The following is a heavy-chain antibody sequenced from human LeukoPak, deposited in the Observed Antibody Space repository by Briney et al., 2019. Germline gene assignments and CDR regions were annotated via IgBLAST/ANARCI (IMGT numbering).Heavy chain of an antibody. CDR1: GGSISSGDYY. CDR3: ARGGGWYERRGDY. V-gene: IGHV4-31*03. D-gene: IGHD6-19*01. CDR2: IYNSGST. Sequence: SETLSLTCTVSGGSISSGDYYWSWIRQYPGKGLEWIGYIYNSGSTYYNPSLKSRVTISVDTSKNQFSLKLSSVTAADTAVYYCARGGGWYERRGDYWGQGTLVTVSS. J-gene: IGHJ4*02.